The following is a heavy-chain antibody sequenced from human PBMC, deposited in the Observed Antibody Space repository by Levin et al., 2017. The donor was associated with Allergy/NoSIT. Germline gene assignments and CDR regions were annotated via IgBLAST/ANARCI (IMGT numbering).Heavy chain of an antibody. D-gene: IGHD3-3*01. CDR2: INWNGGRT. V-gene: IGHV3-20*01. J-gene: IGHJ4*02. CDR1: GFTFDDYG. CDR3: VRLSWSCYKYVDY. Sequence: GGSLRLSCAASGFTFDDYGMSWVRQAPGKGLEWVSGINWNGGRTGYEDSVKGRFTMSRDNSKNSLNLQMNSLRAEDTALYHCVRLSWSCYKYVDYWGQGTLVTVSS.